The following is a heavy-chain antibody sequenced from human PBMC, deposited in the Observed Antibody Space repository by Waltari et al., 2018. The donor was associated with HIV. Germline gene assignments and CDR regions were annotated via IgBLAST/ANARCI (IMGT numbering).Heavy chain of an antibody. CDR2: IYYSGST. J-gene: IGHJ4*02. CDR1: SISSYY. CDR3: ARLRFGAVAGTGPFDY. D-gene: IGHD6-19*01. V-gene: IGHV4-59*01. Sequence: SISSYYWSWIRQPPGKGLEWIGYIYYSGSTNYNPSLKSRVTISVDTSKNQFSLKLSSVTAADTAVYYCARLRFGAVAGTGPFDYWGQGTLVTVSS.